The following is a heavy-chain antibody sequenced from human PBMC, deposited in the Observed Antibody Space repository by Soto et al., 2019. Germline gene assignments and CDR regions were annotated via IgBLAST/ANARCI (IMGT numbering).Heavy chain of an antibody. CDR2: ISSSGSTI. J-gene: IGHJ4*02. CDR3: ARDRMTGVGATEDEYFDY. V-gene: IGHV3-48*03. CDR1: GFTFSSYE. D-gene: IGHD1-26*01. Sequence: GGSLRLSCAASGFTFSSYEMNWVRQAPGKGLEWVSYISSSGSTIYYADSVKGRFTISRDNAKNSLYLQMNSLRAEDTAVYYCARDRMTGVGATEDEYFDYWGQGTLVTVSS.